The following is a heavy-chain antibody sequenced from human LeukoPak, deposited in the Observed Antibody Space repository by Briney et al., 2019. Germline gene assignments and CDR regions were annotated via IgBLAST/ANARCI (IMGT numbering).Heavy chain of an antibody. J-gene: IGHJ5*02. Sequence: PGGTLRLSCAASGFTFSSYDMSWVRQAPGKGPEWVSGISGSGGTTYYADSVKGRFTISRDNSKNTLYLQMNSLRADDTAVYYCAKGPYSGFSWGQGTLVTVSS. CDR3: AKGPYSGFS. CDR2: ISGSGGTT. V-gene: IGHV3-23*01. D-gene: IGHD1-26*01. CDR1: GFTFSSYD.